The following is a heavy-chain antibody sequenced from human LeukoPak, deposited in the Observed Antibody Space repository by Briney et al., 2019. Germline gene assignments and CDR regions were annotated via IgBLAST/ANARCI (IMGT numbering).Heavy chain of an antibody. D-gene: IGHD3-3*01. CDR1: GFTFSNYA. CDR3: AKDKGDFWSGHHY. J-gene: IGHJ4*02. Sequence: GVSLRLSCAASGFTFSNYAMSWVRQAPGKGLEWVSCITGSGGSTYYADSVKGRFTISRDNSKNTLYLQMSSLRAEDTAVYYCAKDKGDFWSGHHYWGQGTLVTVSS. V-gene: IGHV3-23*01. CDR2: ITGSGGST.